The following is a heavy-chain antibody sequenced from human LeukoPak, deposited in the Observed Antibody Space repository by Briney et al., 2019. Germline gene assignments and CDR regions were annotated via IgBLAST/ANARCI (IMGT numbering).Heavy chain of an antibody. CDR3: ARDAIRYCSSTSCYAFFDY. V-gene: IGHV3-20*04. D-gene: IGHD2-2*01. J-gene: IGHJ4*02. Sequence: GGSLRLSCAASGFTFDDYGMSWVRQAPGKGLEWVSGINWNGGSTGYADSVKGRFTISRDNAKNSLYLQMNSLRAEDTALYYCARDAIRYCSSTSCYAFFDYRGQGTLATVSS. CDR1: GFTFDDYG. CDR2: INWNGGST.